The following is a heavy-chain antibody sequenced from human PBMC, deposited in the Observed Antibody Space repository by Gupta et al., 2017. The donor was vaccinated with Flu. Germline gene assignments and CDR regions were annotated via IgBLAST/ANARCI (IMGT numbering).Heavy chain of an antibody. V-gene: IGHV3-15*01. CDR3: TTDSYSSSWYGGLFDY. D-gene: IGHD6-13*01. J-gene: IGHJ4*02. CDR2: IKSKTDGGTT. Sequence: KGLEWVGRIKSKTDGGTTDYAAPVKGRFTISRDDSKNTLYLQMNSLKTEDTAVYYCTTDSYSSSWYGGLFDYWGQGTLVTVSS.